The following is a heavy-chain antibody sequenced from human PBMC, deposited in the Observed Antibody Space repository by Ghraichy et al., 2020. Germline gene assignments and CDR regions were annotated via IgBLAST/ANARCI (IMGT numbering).Heavy chain of an antibody. CDR1: GFTFSSHW. CDR2: INNDGSST. D-gene: IGHD3-22*01. Sequence: GGSLRLSCAASGFTFSSHWMHWVRQAPGKGLVWVSRINNDGSSTNYADSVKGRFTISRDNAKNTLYLQMNSLRAEDTAVYYCARAGDYYDSNGAFDYGGQGTLVTVSP. CDR3: ARAGDYYDSNGAFDY. V-gene: IGHV3-74*01. J-gene: IGHJ4*02.